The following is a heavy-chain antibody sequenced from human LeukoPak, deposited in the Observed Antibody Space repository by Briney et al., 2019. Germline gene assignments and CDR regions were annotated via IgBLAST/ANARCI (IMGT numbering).Heavy chain of an antibody. Sequence: GESLKISCKGSGYSFTSYWIGWVRQMPGKGLEWMGIIYPGDSDTRYSPSFQGQVTISADKSISTAYLRWSSLKASDTAMYYCARTYYDFWSGYYVFDYWGQGTLVTVSS. CDR2: IYPGDSDT. D-gene: IGHD3-3*01. CDR1: GYSFTSYW. CDR3: ARTYYDFWSGYYVFDY. J-gene: IGHJ4*02. V-gene: IGHV5-51*01.